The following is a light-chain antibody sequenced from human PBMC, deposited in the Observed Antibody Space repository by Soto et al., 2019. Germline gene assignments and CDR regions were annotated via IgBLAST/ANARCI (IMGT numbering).Light chain of an antibody. CDR1: RSDIGAYNY. Sequence: QSALTQPASVSGSPGQSITISCTGTRSDIGAYNYVSWFQQNPGKAPKCMIYDVYSRPSGVSHRFSGSKSANTASLTISGLQAEDEAVYYCTSYTTTNTLALGGGTQLTV. CDR3: TSYTTTNTLA. CDR2: DVY. V-gene: IGLV2-14*01. J-gene: IGLJ2*01.